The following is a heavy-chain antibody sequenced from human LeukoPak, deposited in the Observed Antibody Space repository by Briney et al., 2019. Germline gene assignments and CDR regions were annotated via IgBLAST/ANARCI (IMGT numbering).Heavy chain of an antibody. Sequence: GGSLRLSCAASGFTFSSYAMHWVRQAPGKGLEWVAVISYDGSNKYYADSVKGRFTISRGNSKNTLYLQMNSLRAEDTAVYYCARGGGRGSYGAFDIWGRGTMVTVSS. CDR1: GFTFSSYA. CDR3: ARGGGRGSYGAFDI. V-gene: IGHV3-30-3*01. J-gene: IGHJ3*02. CDR2: ISYDGSNK. D-gene: IGHD1-26*01.